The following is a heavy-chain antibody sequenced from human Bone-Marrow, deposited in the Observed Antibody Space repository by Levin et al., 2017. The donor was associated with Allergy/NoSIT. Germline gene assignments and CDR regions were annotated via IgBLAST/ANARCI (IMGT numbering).Heavy chain of an antibody. Sequence: TSETLSLTCAVYGGSFSGYYWSWIRQPPGKGLEWIGEINHSGSTKYNPSLKSRVTISVDTSKNQFSLKLSSVTAADTAVYYCARGVKGTAAKGRHWYFDLWGRGTLVTVFS. CDR1: GGSFSGYY. J-gene: IGHJ2*01. CDR3: ARGVKGTAAKGRHWYFDL. CDR2: INHSGST. V-gene: IGHV4-34*01. D-gene: IGHD2-2*01.